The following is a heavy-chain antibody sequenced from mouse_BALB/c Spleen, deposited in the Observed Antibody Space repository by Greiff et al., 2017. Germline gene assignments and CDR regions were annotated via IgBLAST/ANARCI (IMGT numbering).Heavy chain of an antibody. J-gene: IGHJ1*01. CDR1: GFTFSSFG. CDR3: ARNDYGSRYFDV. CDR2: ISSGSSTI. D-gene: IGHD1-1*01. V-gene: IGHV5-17*02. Sequence: DVQLVESGGGLVQPGGSRKLSCAASGFTFSSFGMHWVRQAPEKGLEWVAYISSGSSTIYYADTVKGRFTISRDNPKNTLFLQMTSLRSEDTAMYYCARNDYGSRYFDVWGAGTTVTVSS.